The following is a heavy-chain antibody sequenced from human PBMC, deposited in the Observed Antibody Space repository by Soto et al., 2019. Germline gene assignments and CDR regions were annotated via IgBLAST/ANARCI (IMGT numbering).Heavy chain of an antibody. Sequence: SETLSLTCTVSGGSISGLIDYWGWIRQPPGKGLEWIGSIYYSGSTYYNPSLKSRVTISVDTSKNQFSLKLSSVTAADTAVYYCATIPATTILTDYWGQGTLVTVSS. V-gene: IGHV4-39*01. J-gene: IGHJ4*02. CDR2: IYYSGST. CDR3: ATIPATTILTDY. D-gene: IGHD2-2*02. CDR1: GGSISGLIDY.